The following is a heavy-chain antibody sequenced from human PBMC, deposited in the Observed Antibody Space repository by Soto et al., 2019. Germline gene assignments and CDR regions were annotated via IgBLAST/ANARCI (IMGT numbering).Heavy chain of an antibody. J-gene: IGHJ4*02. CDR3: ARTKYSISSFDY. V-gene: IGHV2-5*02. Sequence: QITLKESGPTLVKPTQTLTLTCTFSGFSLSTDDVGVGWIRQPPGKALDWLAVIYWDDDKRYSPSLKSRLTITKDTSKNQVVLKMTNMDPVDTATYYCARTKYSISSFDYWGQGALVTVSS. CDR1: GFSLSTDDVG. D-gene: IGHD6-6*01. CDR2: IYWDDDK.